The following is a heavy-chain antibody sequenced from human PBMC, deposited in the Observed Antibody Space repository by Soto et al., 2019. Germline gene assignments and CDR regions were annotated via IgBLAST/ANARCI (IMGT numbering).Heavy chain of an antibody. J-gene: IGHJ4*02. D-gene: IGHD3-10*01. Sequence: QVQLVESGGGVVQPGRSLRLSCAASGFTFSSYAMHWVRQAPGKGLVWVAVISYDGSNKYYADSVKGRFTISRDNSKNTLYLQMNSLRAEDTAVYYCANPPRGGLVGYFAYWGQGTLVTVSS. CDR1: GFTFSSYA. V-gene: IGHV3-30-3*01. CDR3: ANPPRGGLVGYFAY. CDR2: ISYDGSNK.